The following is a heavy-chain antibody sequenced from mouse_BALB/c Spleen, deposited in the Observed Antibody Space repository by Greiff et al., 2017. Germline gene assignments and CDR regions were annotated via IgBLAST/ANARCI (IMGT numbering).Heavy chain of an antibody. V-gene: IGHV3-2*02. CDR3: ARSLFGNYRYYAMDY. CDR1: GYSITSDYA. J-gene: IGHJ4*01. D-gene: IGHD2-10*02. CDR2: ISYSGST. Sequence: EVKVEESGPGLVKPSQSLSLTCTVTGYSITSDYAWNWIRQFPGNKLEWMGYISYSGSTSYNPSLKSRISITRDTSKNQFFLQLNSVTTEDTATYYCARSLFGNYRYYAMDYWGQGTSVTVSS.